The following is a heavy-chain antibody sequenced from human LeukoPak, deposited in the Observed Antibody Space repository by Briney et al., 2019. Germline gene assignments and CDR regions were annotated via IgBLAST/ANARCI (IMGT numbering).Heavy chain of an antibody. CDR3: ARDSYYYGSGSYPDY. CDR2: INPNSGGT. CDR1: GYTFTGYY. Sequence: GASVKVSCKASGYTFTGYYMHWVRQAPGQGLEWMGWINPNSGGTNYAQKFQGRVTMTRDTSISTAYMELSRLRSDDTAVYYCARDSYYYGSGSYPDYWGQGTLVTVSS. J-gene: IGHJ4*02. D-gene: IGHD3-10*01. V-gene: IGHV1-2*02.